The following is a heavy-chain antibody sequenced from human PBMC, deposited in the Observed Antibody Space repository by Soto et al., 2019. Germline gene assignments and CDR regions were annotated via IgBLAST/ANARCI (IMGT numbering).Heavy chain of an antibody. CDR1: EFTFSSYA. CDR3: AKEKPSNSGRLRPFFDS. J-gene: IGHJ4*02. Sequence: EVQLLESGGGLVQPGGSLRLSCAASEFTFSSYALTWVRQAPGKGLEWVSVISSSGGNTNYADSVKGRFTISRDNSKNTLYLQMNSLRAEDTAVYYCAKEKPSNSGRLRPFFDSWGQGTLVTVSS. CDR2: ISSSGGNT. D-gene: IGHD1-26*01. V-gene: IGHV3-23*01.